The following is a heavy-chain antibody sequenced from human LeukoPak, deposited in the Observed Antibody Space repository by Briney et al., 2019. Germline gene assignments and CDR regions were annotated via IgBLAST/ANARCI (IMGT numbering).Heavy chain of an antibody. CDR1: GFTFSSYA. D-gene: IGHD6-13*01. Sequence: GGSLRLSCAASGFTFSSYAMSWVRQAPGMGLEWVSAISASGGSTYYADSVKGRFTISRDNSKSTLYLQMNTLRAEDTAVYYCAKRIAAAGPYFNYWGQGTLVTVSS. J-gene: IGHJ4*02. CDR2: ISASGGST. V-gene: IGHV3-23*01. CDR3: AKRIAAAGPYFNY.